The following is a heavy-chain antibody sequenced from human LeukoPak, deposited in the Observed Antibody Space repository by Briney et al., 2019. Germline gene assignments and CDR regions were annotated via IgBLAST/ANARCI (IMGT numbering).Heavy chain of an antibody. CDR1: LGSISDHY. Sequence: SETLSLTCTVSLGSISDHYWSWIRQPPGRGLEWIGYIYYSGSTNHNPSLKSRVTISVDTSKNQFSLKLNSVSAPDTAVYYCARRSGNYPYFFDYWGQGTLVTVSS. D-gene: IGHD3-22*01. J-gene: IGHJ4*02. V-gene: IGHV4-59*11. CDR2: IYYSGST. CDR3: ARRSGNYPYFFDY.